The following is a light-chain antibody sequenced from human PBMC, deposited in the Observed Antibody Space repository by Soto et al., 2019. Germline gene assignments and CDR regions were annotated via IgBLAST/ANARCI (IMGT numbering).Light chain of an antibody. CDR2: DAS. CDR1: QSVNNF. CDR3: QQRSNWPPRT. J-gene: IGKJ1*01. V-gene: IGKV3-11*01. Sequence: EVVLTQSPATLSLSPGDRATLSCRASQSVNNFLAWYQQKPGQTPRLLIYDASNRATGIPARFSGSGSGTDFTLTISSLEPEDFAVYYCQQRSNWPPRTFGQGTKVDIK.